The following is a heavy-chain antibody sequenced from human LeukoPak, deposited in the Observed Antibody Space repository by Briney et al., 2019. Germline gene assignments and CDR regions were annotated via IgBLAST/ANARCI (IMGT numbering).Heavy chain of an antibody. D-gene: IGHD6-6*01. CDR2: ISYDGSNK. CDR3: AKGRGAPPIDY. J-gene: IGHJ4*02. V-gene: IGHV3-30*18. CDR1: GFTFSSYG. Sequence: GRSLRLSCAASGFTFSSYGMHWVRQAPVKALEWVAVISYDGSNKYYADSVKGRFTISRDNSKNTLYLQMNSLRAEDTAVYYCAKGRGAPPIDYWGQGTLVTVSS.